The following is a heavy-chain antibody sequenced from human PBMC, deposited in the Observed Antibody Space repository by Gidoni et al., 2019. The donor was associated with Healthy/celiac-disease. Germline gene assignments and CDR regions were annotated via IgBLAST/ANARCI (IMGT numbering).Heavy chain of an antibody. CDR3: ARTLAAAGIGSYGY. D-gene: IGHD6-13*01. J-gene: IGHJ4*02. CDR2: SSSSSSYI. Sequence: EVQLVESGGGVVKPGGSLRLSCAASGFTFSSYSMNWVRQAPGKGLEWVTSSSSSSSYIYYADSVKGRFTISRDNDKNSLYLQMNSLRAEDTAVYYCARTLAAAGIGSYGYWGQGTLVTVSS. V-gene: IGHV3-21*01. CDR1: GFTFSSYS.